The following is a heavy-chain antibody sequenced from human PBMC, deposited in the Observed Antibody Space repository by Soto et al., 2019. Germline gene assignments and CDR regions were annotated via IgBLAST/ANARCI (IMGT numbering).Heavy chain of an antibody. Sequence: VSGQVSCKVSRYTLTELSMHWVRQSPGKGLEWMGGFDPEDGETIYAQKFQGRVTMTEDTSTDTAYMELSSLRSEDTAVYYCATPSGGYCGSGTFDYWGQGTLVTVSS. D-gene: IGHD3-10*01. CDR2: FDPEDGET. J-gene: IGHJ4*02. CDR3: ATPSGGYCGSGTFDY. CDR1: RYTLTELS. V-gene: IGHV1-24*01.